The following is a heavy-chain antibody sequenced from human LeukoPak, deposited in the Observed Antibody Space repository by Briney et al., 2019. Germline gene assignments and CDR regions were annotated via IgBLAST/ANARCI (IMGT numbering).Heavy chain of an antibody. CDR1: GFTFSTYT. V-gene: IGHV3-23*01. CDR3: AKLHSTVTTDYFDY. CDR2: IGGSSGYT. J-gene: IGHJ4*02. D-gene: IGHD4-17*01. Sequence: GGSLRLSCAASGFTFSTYTMSWVRQAPGKGLEWVSAIGGSSGYTYYADSVRGRFAISRDNSKNTLYLQMNSLRAEDTAVYYCAKLHSTVTTDYFDYWGQGTLVTVSS.